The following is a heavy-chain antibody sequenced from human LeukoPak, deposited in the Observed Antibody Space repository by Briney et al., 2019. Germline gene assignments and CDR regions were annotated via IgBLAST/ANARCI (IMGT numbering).Heavy chain of an antibody. Sequence: GGSLRLSCAASGFTFSSYSMNWVRQAPGKGLEWVSSISSSSSYIYYADSVKGRFTISRDNAKNSLYLQMNSLRAEDTAVYYCARVSELTYYDFWSGYQNWFDPWGQGTLVTVSS. V-gene: IGHV3-21*01. D-gene: IGHD3-3*01. CDR1: GFTFSSYS. CDR2: ISSSSSYI. J-gene: IGHJ5*02. CDR3: ARVSELTYYDFWSGYQNWFDP.